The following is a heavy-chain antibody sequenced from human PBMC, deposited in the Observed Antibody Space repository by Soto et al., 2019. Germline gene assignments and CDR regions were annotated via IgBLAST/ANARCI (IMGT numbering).Heavy chain of an antibody. V-gene: IGHV4-34*01. J-gene: IGHJ6*03. CDR3: ARGSPVVVPAAIPGIAAAGTHYYYYMDV. Sequence: SETLSLTCAVYGGSFSGYYWSWIRQPPGKGLEWIGEINHSGSTNYNPSLKSRVTISVDTSKNQFSLKLSSVTAADTAVYYCARGSPVVVPAAIPGIAAAGTHYYYYMDVWGKGTTVTVSS. D-gene: IGHD2-2*02. CDR2: INHSGST. CDR1: GGSFSGYY.